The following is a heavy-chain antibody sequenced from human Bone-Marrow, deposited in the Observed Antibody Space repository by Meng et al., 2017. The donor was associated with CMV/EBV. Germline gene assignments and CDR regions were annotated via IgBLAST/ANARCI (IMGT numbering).Heavy chain of an antibody. CDR1: GFTFSSYA. Sequence: LSLTCAAPGFTFSSYAMSWVRQAPGKGLEWVSVIYSGGSSTYYADSVKGRFTISRDNSKNTLYLQMNSLRAEDTAVYYCASKRIAARGFDYWGQGTLVTVSS. J-gene: IGHJ4*02. D-gene: IGHD6-6*01. CDR3: ASKRIAARGFDY. V-gene: IGHV3-23*03. CDR2: IYSGGSST.